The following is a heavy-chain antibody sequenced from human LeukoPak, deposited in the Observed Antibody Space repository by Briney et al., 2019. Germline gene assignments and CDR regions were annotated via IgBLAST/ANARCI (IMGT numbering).Heavy chain of an antibody. CDR2: IYHSGSA. D-gene: IGHD2-21*02. CDR3: ARDGDPGSYYHYMDV. Sequence: PSETLSLTCTVSGYSISSGYYWGWIRQPPGKGLEWIGNIYHSGSAYYNASLKSRVTISVDTSKNQFSLKLSSVTAADTAVYYCARDGDPGSYYHYMDVWGKGTTVTVSS. CDR1: GYSISSGYY. J-gene: IGHJ6*03. V-gene: IGHV4-38-2*02.